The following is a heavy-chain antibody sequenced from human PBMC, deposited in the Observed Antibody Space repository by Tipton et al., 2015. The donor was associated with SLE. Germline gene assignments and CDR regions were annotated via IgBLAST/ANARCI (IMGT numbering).Heavy chain of an antibody. CDR3: AIVKGYSSGPYP. V-gene: IGHV3-30*02. CDR2: IRYDGSNK. Sequence: SLRLSCAASGFTFSSYWMSWVRQAPGKGLEWVAFIRYDGSNKYYADPVKGRFTISRDNSKNTLYRQMNSLRAEYTAVYYCAIVKGYSSGPYPWGQGTLVTVSS. D-gene: IGHD6-19*01. J-gene: IGHJ5*02. CDR1: GFTFSSYW.